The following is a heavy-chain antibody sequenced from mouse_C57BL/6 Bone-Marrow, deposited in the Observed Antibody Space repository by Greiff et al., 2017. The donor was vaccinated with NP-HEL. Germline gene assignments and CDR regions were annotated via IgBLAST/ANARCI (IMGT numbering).Heavy chain of an antibody. D-gene: IGHD1-1*01. CDR2: ISDGGSYT. V-gene: IGHV5-4*01. CDR3: ARDCYGSSPWFAY. CDR1: GFTFSSYA. J-gene: IGHJ3*01. Sequence: EVQVVESGGGLVKPGGSLKLSCAASGFTFSSYAMSWVRQTPEKRLEWVATISDGGSYTYYPDNVKGRFTISRDNAKNNLYLQMSHLKSEDTAMYYCARDCYGSSPWFAYWGQGTLVTVSA.